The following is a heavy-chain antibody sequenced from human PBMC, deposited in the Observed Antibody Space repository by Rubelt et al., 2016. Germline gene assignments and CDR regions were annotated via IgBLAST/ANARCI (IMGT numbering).Heavy chain of an antibody. CDR3: ARPYCSGGSCYFDP. V-gene: IGHV3-66*01. D-gene: IGHD2-15*01. J-gene: IGHJ5*02. Sequence: GKGLEWVSVIYSGGSTYYADSVKGRFTISRDNSKNTLYLQMNSLRAEDTAVYYCARPYCSGGSCYFDPWGQGTLVTVSS. CDR2: IYSGGST.